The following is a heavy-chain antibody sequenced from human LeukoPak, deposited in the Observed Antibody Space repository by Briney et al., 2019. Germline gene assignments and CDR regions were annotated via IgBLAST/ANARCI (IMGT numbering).Heavy chain of an antibody. CDR2: IYYSGST. Sequence: SETLSLTCTVSGGSISSYYWSWIRQPPGKGLEWIGYIYYSGSTNYNPSLKSRVTISVDTSKNQFSLKLSSVTAADTAVYYCATGAWFGELSDAFDIWGQGTMVTVSS. CDR1: GGSISSYY. V-gene: IGHV4-59*12. CDR3: ATGAWFGELSDAFDI. J-gene: IGHJ3*02. D-gene: IGHD3-10*01.